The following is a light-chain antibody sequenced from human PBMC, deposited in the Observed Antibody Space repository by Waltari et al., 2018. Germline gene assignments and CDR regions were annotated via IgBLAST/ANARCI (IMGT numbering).Light chain of an antibody. Sequence: DIQLTQSPSSLPASVGDTVTITCRASETVTKYLNWYHQKPGKAPKLLIYCVVVLHSGVSTRFSGSGSGTDFTLTIRTLQPEDIGTFFCQQTYKTPQTFGQGTKV. CDR3: QQTYKTPQT. CDR1: ETVTKY. V-gene: IGKV1-39*01. J-gene: IGKJ1*01. CDR2: CVV.